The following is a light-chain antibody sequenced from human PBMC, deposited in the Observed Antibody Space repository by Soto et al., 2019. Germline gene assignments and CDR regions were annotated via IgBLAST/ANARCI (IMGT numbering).Light chain of an antibody. J-gene: IGLJ1*01. CDR1: SSDVGGYNY. Sequence: QSALTQPASVSGSPGQSISISCTGTSSDVGGYNYVSWYQHHPGKAPKLMIYEVSNRPSGISNRFSGSKSGNTASLTISGLQAEDEADYYCSAYTSNSAYVFGTGTKLT. CDR2: EVS. CDR3: SAYTSNSAYV. V-gene: IGLV2-14*01.